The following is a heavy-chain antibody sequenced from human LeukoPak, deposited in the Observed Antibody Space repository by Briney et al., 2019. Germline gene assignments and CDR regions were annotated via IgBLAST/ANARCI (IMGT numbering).Heavy chain of an antibody. V-gene: IGHV3-7*01. CDR1: GFTFSSYW. J-gene: IGHJ4*02. CDR3: ARDSSGWYRYFAY. CDR2: IKQDGSEK. Sequence: GGSLRLSCAASGFTFSSYWMSWVRQAPGKGLEWVANIKQDGSEKYYVDSEKGRFTISRDNAKNSLYLQMNSLRAEDTAVYYCARDSSGWYRYFAYWGQGTLVTVSS. D-gene: IGHD6-19*01.